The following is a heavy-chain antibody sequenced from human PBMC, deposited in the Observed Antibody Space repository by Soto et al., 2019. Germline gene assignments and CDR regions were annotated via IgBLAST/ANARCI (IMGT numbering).Heavy chain of an antibody. V-gene: IGHV4-31*03. CDR2: IYYSGST. CDR3: ASSLDSSGYYWMDY. CDR1: GGSISSGGYY. D-gene: IGHD3-22*01. J-gene: IGHJ4*02. Sequence: LSLTCTVPGGSISSGGYYWSWIRQHPGKGLGWIGYIYYSGSTYYNPSLKSRVTLSVDTSKGQFSLKLSPVTAADTAVYYCASSLDSSGYYWMDYWGQGTLVTVSS.